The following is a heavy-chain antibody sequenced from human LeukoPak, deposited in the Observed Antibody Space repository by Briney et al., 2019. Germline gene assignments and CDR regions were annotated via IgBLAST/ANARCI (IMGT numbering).Heavy chain of an antibody. CDR3: ARMILLLGDVLTVPPRGFDY. D-gene: IGHD3-9*01. V-gene: IGHV1-18*01. CDR2: ISVYNGNT. Sequence: ASVKVSCKASGYTFTTYGISGVRQAPGQGLEWLGRISVYNGNTNYAQKLQGRVTMTTDTSTSTAYMELRSLRSDDPAVYYCARMILLLGDVLTVPPRGFDYWGQGTLVTVSS. J-gene: IGHJ4*02. CDR1: GYTFTTYG.